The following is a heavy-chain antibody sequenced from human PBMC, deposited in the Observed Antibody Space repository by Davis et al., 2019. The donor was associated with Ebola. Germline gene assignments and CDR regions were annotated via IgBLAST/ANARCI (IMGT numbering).Heavy chain of an antibody. CDR2: TSHNERER. V-gene: IGHV3-30*04. CDR1: GFIFSNHA. Sequence: PGGSLRLSCAASGFIFSNHAMHWVRQAPGKGLEWVAVTSHNERERFYGESVQGRFTISRDNSENVLYLQMDSLRPDDTAIYFCARALHDEVLDYWGQGTPVTVSS. D-gene: IGHD1-1*01. CDR3: ARALHDEVLDY. J-gene: IGHJ4*02.